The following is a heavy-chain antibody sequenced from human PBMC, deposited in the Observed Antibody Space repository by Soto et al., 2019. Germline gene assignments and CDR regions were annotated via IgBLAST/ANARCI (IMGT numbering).Heavy chain of an antibody. CDR2: INPNSGGT. V-gene: IGHV1-2*04. CDR3: ATQRDYGDYGAFDY. J-gene: IGHJ4*02. CDR1: GYTFTGYY. D-gene: IGHD4-17*01. Sequence: ASVKVSCKASGYTFTGYYMHWVRQAPGQGLEWMGWINPNSGGTNYAQKFQGWVTMTRDTSISTAYMELSRLRSDDTAVYYCATQRDYGDYGAFDYWGQGTLVTVSS.